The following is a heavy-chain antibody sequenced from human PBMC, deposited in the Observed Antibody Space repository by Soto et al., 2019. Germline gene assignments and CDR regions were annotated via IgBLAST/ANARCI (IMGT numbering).Heavy chain of an antibody. Sequence: SETLSLTCTVSGYSISSGSYWSWIRQPPGKGLEWIGYIYYSGSTYYNPSLKSRVTISVDTSKNQFSLKLSSVTAADTAVYYCARTYYYDSSGYRPQLRRQYAKFDYWGQGTLVTVSS. CDR1: GYSISSGSY. V-gene: IGHV4-30-4*01. CDR2: IYYSGST. D-gene: IGHD3-22*01. CDR3: ARTYYYDSSGYRPQLRRQYAKFDY. J-gene: IGHJ4*02.